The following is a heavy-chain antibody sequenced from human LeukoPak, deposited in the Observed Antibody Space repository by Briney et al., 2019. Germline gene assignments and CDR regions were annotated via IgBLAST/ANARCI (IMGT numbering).Heavy chain of an antibody. Sequence: SSVKVSCKASGCTFSSYAISWVRQAPAPGLEWMGGIIPIFGTANYAQKFQGRVTITTDESTSTAYMELSSLRSEDTAVYYCARVFKYYCGGDCLRVGAFDIWGQGTMVTVSS. CDR2: IIPIFGTA. J-gene: IGHJ3*02. V-gene: IGHV1-69*05. CDR3: ARVFKYYCGGDCLRVGAFDI. CDR1: GCTFSSYA. D-gene: IGHD2-21*01.